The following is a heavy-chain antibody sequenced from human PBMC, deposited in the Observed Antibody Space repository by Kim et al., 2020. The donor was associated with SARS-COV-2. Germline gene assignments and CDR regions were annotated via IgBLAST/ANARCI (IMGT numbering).Heavy chain of an antibody. CDR1: GFIFSSYG. CDR2: ISNDGNNK. J-gene: IGHJ1*01. V-gene: IGHV3-30*18. D-gene: IGHD2-15*01. CDR3: AKDQGGSLTLEH. Sequence: GGSLRLSCAASGFIFSSYGMLWVRQAPGKGLEWVAVISNDGNNKFYADSVKGRFSISRDNSKNTHFLQMNGLRVEDTAVYYCAKDQGGSLTLEHWGQGTLVTVSS.